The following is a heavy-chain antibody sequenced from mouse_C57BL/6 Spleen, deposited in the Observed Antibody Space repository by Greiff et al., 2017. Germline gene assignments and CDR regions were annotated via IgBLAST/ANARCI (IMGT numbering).Heavy chain of an antibody. CDR1: GYTFTSSW. D-gene: IGHD2-3*01. J-gene: IGHJ2*01. V-gene: IGHV1-61*01. CDR3: ARGDGYYRRYFDY. CDR2: IYPSDSET. Sequence: QVQLKESGAELVRPGSSVKLSCKASGYTFTSSWMDWVKQRPGQGLEWIGNIYPSDSETHYNQKCKDKATLTVDKSSSTAYMQLSSLTSEDSAVYYWARGDGYYRRYFDYWGQGTTLTVSS.